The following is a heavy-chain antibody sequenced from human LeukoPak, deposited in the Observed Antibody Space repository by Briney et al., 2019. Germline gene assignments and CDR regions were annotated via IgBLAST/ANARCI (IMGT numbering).Heavy chain of an antibody. CDR2: MYYSGFS. Sequence: SETLSLTCTVSGGSITSHYWSWIRQPPGKGLEWIGYMYYSGFSNYNPSLKSRVTISIDTSKNQFSLKLSPVTAADTAVYYCARDAIDGGYYMDVWGRGTTVTVSS. V-gene: IGHV4-59*11. CDR3: ARDAIDGGYYMDV. CDR1: GGSITSHY. D-gene: IGHD2-15*01. J-gene: IGHJ6*03.